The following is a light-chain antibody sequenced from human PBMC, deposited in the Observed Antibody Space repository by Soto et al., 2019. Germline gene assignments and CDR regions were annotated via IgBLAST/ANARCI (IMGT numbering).Light chain of an antibody. CDR2: DVS. V-gene: IGLV2-11*01. Sequence: QSALTQPRSVSGSPGQSVTISCTGTSSDVGGYNYVSWYQEHPGKAPKLMIYDVSKRPSGVPDRFSGSKSGNTASLTISGLQAEDEADYYCCSYAGNYSFVFGGGTKLPVL. CDR3: CSYAGNYSFV. CDR1: SSDVGGYNY. J-gene: IGLJ3*02.